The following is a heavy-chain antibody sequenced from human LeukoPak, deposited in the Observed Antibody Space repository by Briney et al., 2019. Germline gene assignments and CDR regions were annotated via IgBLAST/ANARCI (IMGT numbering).Heavy chain of an antibody. J-gene: IGHJ4*02. CDR2: ISGSGGST. CDR3: ANGRWTLPVGFDY. Sequence: GGSLSLSCAASGFTFSSYAMSWVRQAPGKGLEWVSAISGSGGSTYYAYSVKGRFTISRDNSKNTLYLQMNSLRAEDTAVYYCANGRWTLPVGFDYWGQGTLVTVSS. CDR1: GFTFSSYA. V-gene: IGHV3-23*01. D-gene: IGHD4-23*01.